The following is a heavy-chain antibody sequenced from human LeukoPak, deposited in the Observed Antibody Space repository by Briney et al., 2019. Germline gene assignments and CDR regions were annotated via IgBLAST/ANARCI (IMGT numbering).Heavy chain of an antibody. CDR2: IYYSGST. Sequence: PSETLSLTRTVSGGSIGSGSYYWSWIRQPPGKRLEWIGNIYYSGSTNYNPSLKSRITISVDTSKNQFFLKVRSVTAADTAVYYCARSVAVAGIIYYGVDVWGQGTTVTVSS. CDR1: GGSIGSGSYY. J-gene: IGHJ6*02. CDR3: ARSVAVAGIIYYGVDV. V-gene: IGHV4-61*01. D-gene: IGHD6-19*01.